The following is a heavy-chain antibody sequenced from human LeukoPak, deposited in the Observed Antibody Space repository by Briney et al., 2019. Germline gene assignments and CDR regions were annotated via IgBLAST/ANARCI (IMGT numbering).Heavy chain of an antibody. J-gene: IGHJ4*02. V-gene: IGHV4-30-4*08. Sequence: SETLSLTCTLSGGSISSYYWSWLRQPPGKGLEWLGYIYYSGSTYYNTSRKSRFTISVDTSKNQFSLKLSSVTDADTAVYYCARGDFWSGSIDYWGQGTLVTDSS. D-gene: IGHD3-3*01. CDR1: GGSISSYY. CDR2: IYYSGST. CDR3: ARGDFWSGSIDY.